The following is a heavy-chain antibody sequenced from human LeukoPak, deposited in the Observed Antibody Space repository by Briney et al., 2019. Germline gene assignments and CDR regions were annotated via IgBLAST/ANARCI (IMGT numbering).Heavy chain of an antibody. Sequence: QPGGSLRLSCTTSGFTFGDYAMSWFRLTPGKGLEWVSYIRSRPFGGTTEYAASVKDRFTISRDDSKSVAYLLINSLKTEDTAVYFCSRAGLSEGYSYGSHFDYWGQGTLVTVSS. CDR2: IRSRPFGGTT. CDR1: GFTFGDYA. J-gene: IGHJ4*02. CDR3: SRAGLSEGYSYGSHFDY. V-gene: IGHV3-49*03. D-gene: IGHD5-18*01.